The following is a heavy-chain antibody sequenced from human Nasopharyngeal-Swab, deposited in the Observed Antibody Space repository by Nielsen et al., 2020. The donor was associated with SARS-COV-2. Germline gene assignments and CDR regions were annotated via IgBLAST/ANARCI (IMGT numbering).Heavy chain of an antibody. CDR2: IYYSGST. V-gene: IGHV4-30-4*01. CDR1: GGSISSGDYY. J-gene: IGHJ6*02. Sequence: SETLSLTCTLSGGSISSGDYYWSWIRQPPGKGLEWIGYIYYSGSTYYNPSLKSRVTISVDTSKNQFSLKLSSVTAADTAVYYCARRNYYDYVWGNYYYYGMDVWGQGTTVTVSS. D-gene: IGHD3-16*01. CDR3: ARRNYYDYVWGNYYYYGMDV.